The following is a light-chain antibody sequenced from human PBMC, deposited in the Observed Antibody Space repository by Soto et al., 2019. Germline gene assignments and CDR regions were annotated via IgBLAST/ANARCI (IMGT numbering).Light chain of an antibody. Sequence: EIVMTHSPATLSVSPGTRSALSCRASQSVRSNLAWYQKKNGKAPRLLIYGASTRATGIPARLSGSGYGTELTLTISSMQYEDFAVYYCQQYNNWTRTFGHGTKVDI. V-gene: IGKV3-15*01. CDR1: QSVRSN. CDR2: GAS. J-gene: IGKJ1*01. CDR3: QQYNNWTRT.